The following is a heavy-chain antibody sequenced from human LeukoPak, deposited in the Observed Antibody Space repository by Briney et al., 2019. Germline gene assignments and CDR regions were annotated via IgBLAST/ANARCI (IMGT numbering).Heavy chain of an antibody. J-gene: IGHJ4*02. Sequence: GGSLRLSCAASGFTFSSYGMSWVRQAPGKGLEWVSSISSSSSYIYYADSVKGRFTIFRDNAKNSLYLQMNSLRAEDTAVYYCARVPIAVAGIREYYFDYWGQGTLVTVSS. CDR3: ARVPIAVAGIREYYFDY. CDR2: ISSSSSYI. CDR1: GFTFSSYG. D-gene: IGHD6-19*01. V-gene: IGHV3-21*01.